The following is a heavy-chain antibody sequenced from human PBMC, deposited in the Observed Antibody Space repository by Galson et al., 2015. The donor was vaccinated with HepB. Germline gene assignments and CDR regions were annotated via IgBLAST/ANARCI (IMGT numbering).Heavy chain of an antibody. CDR1: GFTVSSNY. Sequence: SLRLSCAASGFTVSSNYMSWVRQAPGKGLEWVSVIYSGGSTYYADSVKGRFTISRDNSKNTLYLQMNSLRAEDTAVYYCARGVVYCGGDCYSGDYFDYWGQGSLVTVSS. D-gene: IGHD2-21*02. V-gene: IGHV3-53*05. CDR3: ARGVVYCGGDCYSGDYFDY. J-gene: IGHJ4*02. CDR2: IYSGGST.